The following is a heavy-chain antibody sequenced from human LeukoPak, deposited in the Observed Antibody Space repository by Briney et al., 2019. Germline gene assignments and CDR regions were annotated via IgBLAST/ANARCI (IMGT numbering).Heavy chain of an antibody. CDR1: GGTFSSYA. CDR2: IIPILGIA. Sequence: SEKVSCKASGGTFSSYAISWVRQAPGQGVEWMGRIIPILGIANYAQKFQGRVTITADKSTSTAYMELSSLRSEDTAVYYCARVESLAAAGAYYYYYGMDVWGQGTTVTVSS. J-gene: IGHJ6*02. D-gene: IGHD6-13*01. CDR3: ARVESLAAAGAYYYYYGMDV. V-gene: IGHV1-69*04.